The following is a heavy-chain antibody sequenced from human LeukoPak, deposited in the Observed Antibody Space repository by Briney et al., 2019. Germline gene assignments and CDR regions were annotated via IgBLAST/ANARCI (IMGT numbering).Heavy chain of an antibody. J-gene: IGHJ3*02. V-gene: IGHV3-23*01. CDR1: GFTFSSYA. CDR3: ARDREYSYVYDAFDI. CDR2: MSGSGGST. D-gene: IGHD3-16*01. Sequence: GGSLRLSCASSGFTFSSYAMSWVRQAPGKGLEWVSGMSGSGGSTYYADSVKGRFTISRDNSKNTLYLQMNTLRAEDTAVYYCARDREYSYVYDAFDIWGQGTLVTVSS.